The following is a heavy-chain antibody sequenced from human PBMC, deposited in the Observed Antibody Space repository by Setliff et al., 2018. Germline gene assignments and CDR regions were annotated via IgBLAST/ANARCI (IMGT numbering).Heavy chain of an antibody. V-gene: IGHV4-34*01. J-gene: IGHJ3*02. D-gene: IGHD3-22*01. CDR3: ARRGDINGYYYHEDAFDI. Sequence: SETLSLTCAVNGRSFSGYYWNWMRQPPGKGLEWSGEINHSGSTNYNPSLKSRVTTSVDTSKNQFSLNLTSVTAADTAVYYCARRGDINGYYYHEDAFDIWGQGTMVTV. CDR1: GRSFSGYY. CDR2: INHSGST.